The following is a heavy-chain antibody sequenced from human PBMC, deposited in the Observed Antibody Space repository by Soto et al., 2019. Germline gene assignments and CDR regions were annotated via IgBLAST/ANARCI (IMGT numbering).Heavy chain of an antibody. Sequence: GGSLRLSCTASGFTFGDYAMSWFRQAPGKGLEWVGFIRSKAYGGTTEYAAPVKGRFTISRDDSKSIANLQMNSLKTEDTAVYYCTREDRYYDYVWGSYLTDAFDIWGQGTMVTVSS. D-gene: IGHD3-16*02. CDR2: IRSKAYGGTT. CDR1: GFTFGDYA. J-gene: IGHJ3*02. CDR3: TREDRYYDYVWGSYLTDAFDI. V-gene: IGHV3-49*03.